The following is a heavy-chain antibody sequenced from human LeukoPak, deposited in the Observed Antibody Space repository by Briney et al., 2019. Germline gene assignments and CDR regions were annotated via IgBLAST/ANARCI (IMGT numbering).Heavy chain of an antibody. D-gene: IGHD1-26*01. CDR2: IYPGDSDT. V-gene: IGHV5-51*01. CDR1: GYSFTSYW. J-gene: IGHJ4*02. CDR3: ARRKTDYSGSYYFDY. Sequence: GEALKISCKGSGYSFTSYWIGWGRAMPGKGLGWMGIIYPGDSDTRYSPSFQGQVTISADKSISTAYLQWSSLKASDTAMYYCARRKTDYSGSYYFDYWGQGTLVTVSS.